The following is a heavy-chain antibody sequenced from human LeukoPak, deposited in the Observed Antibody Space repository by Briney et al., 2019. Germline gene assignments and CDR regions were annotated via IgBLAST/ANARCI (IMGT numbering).Heavy chain of an antibody. Sequence: GASVKVSCKASGYTFTSYYMHWVRQAPGQGLEWMEWISPNSGGTNYAQKFQGRVTMTRDTSISTAYMELSRLTSDDMAVYYCARDGNFDIWGQGTMVTVSS. J-gene: IGHJ3*02. CDR1: GYTFTSYY. CDR2: ISPNSGGT. V-gene: IGHV1-2*02. CDR3: ARDGNFDI.